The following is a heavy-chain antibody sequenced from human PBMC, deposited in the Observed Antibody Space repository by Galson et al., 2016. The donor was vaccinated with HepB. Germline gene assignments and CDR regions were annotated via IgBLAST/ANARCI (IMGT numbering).Heavy chain of an antibody. D-gene: IGHD1-26*01. CDR3: VGADTYYYGLDV. J-gene: IGHJ6*02. CDR2: IKSKGHGETT. V-gene: IGHV3-15*01. Sequence: SLRLSCATTEIDFTDAWMSWVRQAPGKGLEWVGRIKSKGHGETTDYAAPVKDRFTISRDDSKNTLYLQMNSLRGEDTAVYYCVGADTYYYGLDVWGQGTTVTVSS. CDR1: EIDFTDAW.